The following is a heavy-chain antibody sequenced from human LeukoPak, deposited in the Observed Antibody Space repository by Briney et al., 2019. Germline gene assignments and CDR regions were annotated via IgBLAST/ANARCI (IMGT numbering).Heavy chain of an antibody. D-gene: IGHD2-2*01. CDR3: ARPRCSSTSCYAPFDY. Sequence: KSSETLSLTCTVSGGSISSSSYYWGWVRQPPGKGLEWIGSIYYSGSTYYNPSLKSRVTISVDTSKTQSSLKLSSVTAADTAVYYCARPRCSSTSCYAPFDYWGQGTLVTVSS. CDR1: GGSISSSSYY. V-gene: IGHV4-39*01. CDR2: IYYSGST. J-gene: IGHJ4*02.